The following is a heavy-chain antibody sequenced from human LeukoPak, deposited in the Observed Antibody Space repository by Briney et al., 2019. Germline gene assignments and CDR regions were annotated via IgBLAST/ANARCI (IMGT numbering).Heavy chain of an antibody. D-gene: IGHD6-19*01. Sequence: PGGSLRLSCAASGFTFSSYAMSWVRQAPGKGLEWVSAISGSGGSTYYADSVKGRFTISIDNSKNTLYLQMNSLRAEDTAVYYCASSSGWYEYYFDYWGQGTLVTVSS. J-gene: IGHJ4*02. V-gene: IGHV3-23*01. CDR3: ASSSGWYEYYFDY. CDR2: ISGSGGST. CDR1: GFTFSSYA.